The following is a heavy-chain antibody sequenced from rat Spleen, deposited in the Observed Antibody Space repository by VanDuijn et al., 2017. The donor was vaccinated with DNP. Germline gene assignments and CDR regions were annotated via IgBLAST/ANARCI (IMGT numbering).Heavy chain of an antibody. V-gene: IGHV5-25*01. CDR1: GFSFSDYD. J-gene: IGHJ3*01. CDR2: ISPSGSRT. CDR3: ASLNNYNWFAY. Sequence: EVQLVESGGGLVQPGRSLKLSCAASGFSFSDYDMAWVRQAPTKGLEWVAAISPSGSRTYYPDSVKGRFTLSRDDAKSSLYLQMDSLRSEDTATYYCASLNNYNWFAYWGQGTLVTVSS. D-gene: IGHD1-10*01.